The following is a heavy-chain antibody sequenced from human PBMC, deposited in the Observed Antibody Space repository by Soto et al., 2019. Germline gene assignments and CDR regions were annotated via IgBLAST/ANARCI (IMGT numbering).Heavy chain of an antibody. CDR3: ARGPPTGYYYYGMDV. Sequence: ASVKVSCKASGGTFSSYTISWVRQAPGQGLEWMGRIIPILGIANYAQKFQGRVTITADKSTSTAYMELSSLRSEDTAVYYCARGPPTGYYYYGMDVWGQGTTVNVP. J-gene: IGHJ6*02. V-gene: IGHV1-69*02. CDR1: GGTFSSYT. CDR2: IIPILGIA.